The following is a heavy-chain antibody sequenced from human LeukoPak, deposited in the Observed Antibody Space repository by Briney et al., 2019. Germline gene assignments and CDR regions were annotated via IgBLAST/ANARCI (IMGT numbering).Heavy chain of an antibody. D-gene: IGHD3-10*01. Sequence: GGSLRLSCAASGFTFSSYWMSWVRQAPGKGLEWVANLKQDGSEKYYVDSVKGRFTISRDNAKNSLYLQMNSLRAEDMAVYYCARVVYYYGSGSSNSFDYWGQGTLVTVSS. CDR3: ARVVYYYGSGSSNSFDY. CDR2: LKQDGSEK. V-gene: IGHV3-7*01. J-gene: IGHJ4*02. CDR1: GFTFSSYW.